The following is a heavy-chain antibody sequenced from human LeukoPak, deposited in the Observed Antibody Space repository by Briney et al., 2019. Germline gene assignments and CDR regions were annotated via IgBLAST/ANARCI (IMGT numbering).Heavy chain of an antibody. D-gene: IGHD3-3*01. J-gene: IGHJ5*02. CDR1: CGSFSGYY. Sequence: TPSETLSLTCAVYCGSFSGYYWSWIRQPPGKGLEWIGEINHSGSTNYNPSLKSRVTISVDTSKNQFSLKLSSVTAADTAVYYCARALLYYDFWSGYRNWFDPWGQGTLVTVSS. CDR2: INHSGST. CDR3: ARALLYYDFWSGYRNWFDP. V-gene: IGHV4-34*01.